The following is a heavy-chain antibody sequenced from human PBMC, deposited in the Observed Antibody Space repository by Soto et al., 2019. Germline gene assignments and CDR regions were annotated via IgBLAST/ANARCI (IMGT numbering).Heavy chain of an antibody. CDR3: ASGLAYCGGDCYPYYYYGMDV. V-gene: IGHV1-69*12. CDR1: GGTFSSYA. Sequence: QVQLVQSGAEVKKPGSSVKVSCKASGGTFSSYAISWVRQAPGQGLEWMGGIIPIFGTANYAQKFQGRVTITADESTSTAYMGLSSLRSEDTAVYYCASGLAYCGGDCYPYYYYGMDVWGQGTTVTVSS. J-gene: IGHJ6*02. D-gene: IGHD2-21*02. CDR2: IIPIFGTA.